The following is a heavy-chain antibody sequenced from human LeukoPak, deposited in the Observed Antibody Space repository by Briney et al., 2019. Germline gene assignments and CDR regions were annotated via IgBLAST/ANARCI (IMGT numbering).Heavy chain of an antibody. CDR2: IWYDGNEI. D-gene: IGHD1-1*01. CDR3: AREQQGRRAAFDY. V-gene: IGHV3-30*02. Sequence: PGGSLRLSCAASGFTFRSSDMHWVRQTPGKGLEWVAFIWYDGNEIYYADSVKGRFTISRDNSRNTLYLQMNSLRTEDTAVYYCAREQQGRRAAFDYWGQGTPVTVSS. J-gene: IGHJ4*02. CDR1: GFTFRSSD.